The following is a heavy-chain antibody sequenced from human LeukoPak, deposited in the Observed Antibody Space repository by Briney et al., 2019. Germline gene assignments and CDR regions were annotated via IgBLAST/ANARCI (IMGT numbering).Heavy chain of an antibody. CDR3: ASLGDFDL. D-gene: IGHD3-10*01. Sequence: SETLSLTCTVSDGSIRSYYWSWIRQPPGKGLEWIGYIYYNSGTTNYSPSLKSRVTISVDTSKNQISLKVTSVTAADTAVYYCASLGDFDLWGQGTMVTVSS. CDR1: DGSIRSYY. J-gene: IGHJ3*01. V-gene: IGHV4-59*01. CDR2: IYYNSGTT.